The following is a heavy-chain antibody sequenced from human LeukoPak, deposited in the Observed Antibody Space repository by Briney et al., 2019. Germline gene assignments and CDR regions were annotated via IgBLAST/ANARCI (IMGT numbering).Heavy chain of an antibody. J-gene: IGHJ4*02. D-gene: IGHD3-10*01. CDR2: IIPNIGGT. CDR1: GYTFTSYY. Sequence: ASVKVSCKASGYTFTSYYIHWVRQAPGQGLEWMGRIIPNIGGTNYAQKLQGRVTITRDTSTSTAYMELSRLRSDDAAVYYCARDGSGNYFYFDYWGPGAMVTVAS. V-gene: IGHV1-2*06. CDR3: ARDGSGNYFYFDY.